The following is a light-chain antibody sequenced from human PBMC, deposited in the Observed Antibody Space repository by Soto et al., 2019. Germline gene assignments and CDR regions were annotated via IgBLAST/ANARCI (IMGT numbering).Light chain of an antibody. CDR3: GTWDSSLSAVV. CDR1: SSNIGNSY. V-gene: IGLV1-51*01. CDR2: DNN. Sequence: QSVLTQPPSLSAAPGQTVTISCSGGSSNIGNSYVSWYQQLPGTAPKLLIYDNNKRPSGIPDRFSGSKSGTSATLGITGLQTGDEADYYCGTWDSSLSAVVFGGGTKVTVL. J-gene: IGLJ2*01.